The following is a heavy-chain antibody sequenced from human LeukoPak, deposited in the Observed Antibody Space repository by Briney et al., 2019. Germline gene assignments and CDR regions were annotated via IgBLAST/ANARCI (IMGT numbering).Heavy chain of an antibody. CDR2: IGQDGTEK. D-gene: IGHD1-1*01. CDR1: GFAFNTYW. J-gene: IGHJ4*02. CDR3: ARDWDGKDY. Sequence: GGSLRLSCAASGFAFNTYWMSWVRQAPGKGLEWVANIGQDGTEKHHVDSVRGRFTISRDNAKNSVFLQMNSLRAEDTAVYYCARDWDGKDYWGQGTLVTVSS. V-gene: IGHV3-7*03.